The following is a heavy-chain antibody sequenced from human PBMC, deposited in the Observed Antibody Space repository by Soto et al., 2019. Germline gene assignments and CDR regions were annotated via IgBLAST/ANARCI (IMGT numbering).Heavy chain of an antibody. V-gene: IGHV5-51*01. CDR3: ARHYCSSTSCYPVYYYYYGMDV. D-gene: IGHD2-2*01. CDR2: TYPGDSDT. J-gene: IGHJ6*02. Sequence: GESLKISCKGSGYSFTSYWIGWVRQMPGKGLEWMGITYPGDSDTRYSPSFQGQGTISADKSITTAYLQWSSLKASDTAMYYCARHYCSSTSCYPVYYYYYGMDVWGQGTTVTVSS. CDR1: GYSFTSYW.